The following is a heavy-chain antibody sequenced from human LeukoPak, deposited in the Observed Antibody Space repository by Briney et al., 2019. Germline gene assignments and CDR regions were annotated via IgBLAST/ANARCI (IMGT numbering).Heavy chain of an antibody. CDR2: IRYDGSNK. CDR3: AKDSSAYEGSGYYYDY. Sequence: PGGSLRLSCAASGFTFSIYGMHWVRQAPGKGLEWVAFIRYDGSNKYYADSVKGRFTISRDNSKNTLYLQMNSLRVDDTAVYYCAKDSSAYEGSGYYYDYWGQGTLVPVSS. D-gene: IGHD3-22*01. J-gene: IGHJ4*02. CDR1: GFTFSIYG. V-gene: IGHV3-30*02.